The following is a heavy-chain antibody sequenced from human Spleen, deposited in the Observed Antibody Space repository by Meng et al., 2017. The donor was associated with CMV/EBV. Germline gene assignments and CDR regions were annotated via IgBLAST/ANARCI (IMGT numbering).Heavy chain of an antibody. CDR3: AKVGSSTRLERD. V-gene: IGHV3-7*01. CDR1: GFTFSSYA. CDR2: IKQDGSEK. Sequence: GESLKISCAASGFTFSSYAMSWVRQAPGKGLEWVANIKQDGSEKYYVDSVKGRFTISRDNVKNSVYLQMNSLRADDTAVYYCAKVGSSTRLERDWGQGTLVTVSS. J-gene: IGHJ4*02. D-gene: IGHD1-1*01.